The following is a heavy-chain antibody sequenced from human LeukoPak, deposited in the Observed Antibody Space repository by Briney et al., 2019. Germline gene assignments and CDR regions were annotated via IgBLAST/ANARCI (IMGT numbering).Heavy chain of an antibody. V-gene: IGHV1-69*04. CDR2: IIPILGIA. D-gene: IGHD6-19*01. Sequence: GASVKVSCKASGGTFSSYAISWVRQAPGQGLEWMGRIIPILGIANYAQKFQGRVTITADKSTSTAYMELSSLRSEDTAVYYCARDPGYSSGWYSDYWGQGTLVTVSS. CDR1: GGTFSSYA. CDR3: ARDPGYSSGWYSDY. J-gene: IGHJ4*02.